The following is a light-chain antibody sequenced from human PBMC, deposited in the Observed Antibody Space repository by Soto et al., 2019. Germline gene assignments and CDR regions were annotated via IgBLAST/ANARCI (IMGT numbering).Light chain of an antibody. J-gene: IGKJ1*01. CDR1: QSVMSNY. V-gene: IGKV3-20*01. CDR3: QQYGSSPQT. Sequence: EFVLAQSPGSLSLSTGERATVSCRTSQSVMSNYLSWYQQKPGQPPRLLIYGASSRATGIPDRFSGSGSGTDFTLTISRLEPEDFAVYYCQQYGSSPQTFGQGTKVDIK. CDR2: GAS.